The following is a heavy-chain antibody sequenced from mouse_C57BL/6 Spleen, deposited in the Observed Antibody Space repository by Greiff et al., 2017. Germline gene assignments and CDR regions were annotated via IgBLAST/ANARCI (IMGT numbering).Heavy chain of an antibody. Sequence: EVQLQQPGPELVKPGASVKISCKASGYSFTGYFMNWVMQSPGQSLEWIGRINPYNGDTFYNQKFKGKATLTVDKSSSTAYMELRSLTSEDSAVYYCARVSYYNYDGFAYWGQGTLVTVSA. CDR3: ARVSYYNYDGFAY. CDR1: GYSFTGYF. J-gene: IGHJ3*01. CDR2: INPYNGDT. V-gene: IGHV1-20*01. D-gene: IGHD2-12*01.